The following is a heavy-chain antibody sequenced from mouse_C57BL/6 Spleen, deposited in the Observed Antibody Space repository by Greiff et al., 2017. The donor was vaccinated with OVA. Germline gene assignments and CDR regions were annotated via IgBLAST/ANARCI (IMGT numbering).Heavy chain of an antibody. Sequence: QVQLQQPGAELVKPGASVKMSCKASGYTFTSSWITWVKQRPGQGLEWIGDIYPGSGSTNYNEKFKSKATLTVDTSSSTAYMQLSSLTSEDSAVYYCATATVVAGDAMDYWGQGTSVTVSS. CDR3: ATATVVAGDAMDY. V-gene: IGHV1-55*01. D-gene: IGHD1-1*01. CDR1: GYTFTSSW. J-gene: IGHJ4*01. CDR2: IYPGSGST.